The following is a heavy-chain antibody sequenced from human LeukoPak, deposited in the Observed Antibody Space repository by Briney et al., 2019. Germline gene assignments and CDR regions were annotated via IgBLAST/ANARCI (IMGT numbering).Heavy chain of an antibody. CDR3: AAQQQLNWFDP. V-gene: IGHV4-34*01. CDR2: INHSGST. CDR1: GGSFSGYY. J-gene: IGHJ5*02. D-gene: IGHD6-13*01. Sequence: SETLSLTCAVYGGSFSGYYWSWIRQPPGKGLEWIGEINHSGSTNYNPSLKSRVTISVDTSKNQFSLKLSSVTAADTAVYYCAAQQQLNWFDPWGQGTLVTVSS.